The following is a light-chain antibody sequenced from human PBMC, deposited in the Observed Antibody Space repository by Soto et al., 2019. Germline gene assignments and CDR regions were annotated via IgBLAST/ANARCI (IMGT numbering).Light chain of an antibody. Sequence: GDRVTITCRASQNINSWLAWYQQKPGKAPKFLIYDASSLESGVPSRFSGSGSGTEFTLTISSLQPDDVATYYCQHYNSYLWTFGQGTKVEIK. CDR3: QHYNSYLWT. CDR2: DAS. CDR1: QNINSW. J-gene: IGKJ1*01. V-gene: IGKV1-5*01.